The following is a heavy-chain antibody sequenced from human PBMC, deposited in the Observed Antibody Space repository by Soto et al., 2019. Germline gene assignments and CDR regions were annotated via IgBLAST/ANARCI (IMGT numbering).Heavy chain of an antibody. CDR1: GDSISSADYY. J-gene: IGHJ6*02. V-gene: IGHV4-30-4*01. D-gene: IGHD1-1*01. Sequence: SETLSLTCTVSGDSISSADYYWSWIRQTPGKGLEWIGHIFYSGTTYYNPSLKSRLTISVDTSKNHFSPRLTSVTAADTAVYYCARDLWVEPELYYYGMDVWGQGTTVTVSS. CDR3: ARDLWVEPELYYYGMDV. CDR2: IFYSGTT.